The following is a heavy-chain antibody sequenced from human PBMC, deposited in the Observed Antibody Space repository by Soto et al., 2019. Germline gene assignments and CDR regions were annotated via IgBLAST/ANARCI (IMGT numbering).Heavy chain of an antibody. CDR3: EKPQVEVAGPWNYGRDV. CDR2: IYSGGST. D-gene: IGHD6-19*01. CDR1: GFTVSSNY. J-gene: IGHJ6*02. V-gene: IGHV3-53*05. Sequence: GGSLRLSCAASGFTVSSNYMSWVRQAPGKGLEWVSVIYSGGSTYYADSVKGRFTISRDNSKNTLYLQMNSLRAEDTAVYYCEKPQVEVAGPWNYGRDVWGQGTTATVSS.